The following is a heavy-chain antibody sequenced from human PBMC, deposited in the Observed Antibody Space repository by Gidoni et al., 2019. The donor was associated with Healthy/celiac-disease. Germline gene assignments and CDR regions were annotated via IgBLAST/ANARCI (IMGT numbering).Heavy chain of an antibody. CDR2: ISSSSSYT. D-gene: IGHD3-22*01. CDR3: ARITTTRPNEQLVDAFDI. J-gene: IGHJ3*02. V-gene: IGHV3-11*06. Sequence: QVQLVESGGGLVKPGGSLRLSCAASGFTFSDYYMSWIRQAPGKGLEWVSYISSSSSYTNYADSVKGRFTISRDNAKNSLYLQMNSLRAEDTAVYYCARITTTRPNEQLVDAFDIWGEGTMVTVSS. CDR1: GFTFSDYY.